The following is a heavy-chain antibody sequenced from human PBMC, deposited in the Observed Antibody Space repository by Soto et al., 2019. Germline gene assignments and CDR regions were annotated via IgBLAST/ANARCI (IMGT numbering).Heavy chain of an antibody. CDR3: AKEGTPYTSSHLDN. Sequence: QVQLVVSGGGVVQSGRSLRLSCVASGFTFRTFGMQWVRQAPGKGLEWVAVVSHDGIIQHYADSVKGRFSISRDNFKNTVYLQMYRLRPDDTAVYYCAKEGTPYTSSHLDNWGQGTLVTVSS. V-gene: IGHV3-30*18. CDR2: VSHDGIIQ. D-gene: IGHD6-19*01. J-gene: IGHJ4*02. CDR1: GFTFRTFG.